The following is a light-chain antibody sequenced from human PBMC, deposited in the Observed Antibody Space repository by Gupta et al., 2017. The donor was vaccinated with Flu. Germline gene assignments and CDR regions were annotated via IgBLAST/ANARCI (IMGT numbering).Light chain of an antibody. CDR3: VLYMGGNTWM. CDR2: NTN. CDR1: SGSVSTNFY. Sequence: QTVVTQEPSFSVSPGGTVTLTCGLTSGSVSTNFYPSWYQQTPGQAPRTLVYNTNIRSSGVPGRFSGSILGDKAALTITGAQADDESDYYCVLYMGGNTWMFGGGTKLT. J-gene: IGLJ3*02. V-gene: IGLV8-61*01.